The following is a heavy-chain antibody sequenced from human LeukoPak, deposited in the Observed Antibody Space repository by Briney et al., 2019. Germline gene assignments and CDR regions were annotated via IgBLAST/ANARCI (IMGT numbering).Heavy chain of an antibody. CDR2: ISSSSSYI. Sequence: GGSLRLSCASCGFTFSSYSMNWVRQAPGKGLEWVSSISSSSSYIYYADSVKGRFTISRDNAKNSLYLQMNSLRAEDTAVYYCARDPVIAALDYWGQGTLVTVSS. V-gene: IGHV3-21*01. CDR1: GFTFSSYS. CDR3: ARDPVIAALDY. J-gene: IGHJ4*02. D-gene: IGHD6-6*01.